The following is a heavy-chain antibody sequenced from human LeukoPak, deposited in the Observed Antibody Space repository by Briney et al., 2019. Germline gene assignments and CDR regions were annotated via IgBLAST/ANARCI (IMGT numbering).Heavy chain of an antibody. CDR2: IYYSGST. V-gene: IGHV4-59*01. J-gene: IGHJ4*02. D-gene: IGHD4-17*01. CDR1: GGSISGYH. CDR3: ARSTVTAAPLFY. Sequence: SETLSLACTVSGGSISGYHWSWIRQPPGKGLEWIGNIYYSGSTNYNPSLKSRVTISVDTSKNQFSLKLSSVTAADTAVYYCARSTVTAAPLFYWGQGTLVTVSS.